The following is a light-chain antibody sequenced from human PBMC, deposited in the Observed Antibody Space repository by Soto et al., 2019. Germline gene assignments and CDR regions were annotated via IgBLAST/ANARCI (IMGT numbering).Light chain of an antibody. Sequence: QSALTQPASVSGSPGQSITISCTGTRSDVGSYNLVVWYQQHPGKAPKVMIYEVIKRPSGVSNRFSGSKSGNTGVLTISGLQADDEADYYCCSYAGSGTYVFGIGTKRTVL. CDR1: RSDVGSYNL. V-gene: IGLV2-23*02. CDR2: EVI. J-gene: IGLJ1*01. CDR3: CSYAGSGTYV.